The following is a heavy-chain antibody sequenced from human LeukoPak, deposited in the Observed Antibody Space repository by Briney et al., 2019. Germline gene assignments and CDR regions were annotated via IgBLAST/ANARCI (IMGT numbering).Heavy chain of an antibody. CDR3: VRFLGPGGISYASGY. Sequence: GRSLRLSCAVSGFTFSSYSMTWVRQAPGRGLEWVSSIHSSSIYIYYTDSVKGRFIISRDNAKNSLYLQMSSLRAEDTAVYYCVRFLGPGGISYASGYWGQGTLVTVSS. CDR1: GFTFSSYS. D-gene: IGHD2-2*01. V-gene: IGHV3-21*01. CDR2: IHSSSIYI. J-gene: IGHJ4*02.